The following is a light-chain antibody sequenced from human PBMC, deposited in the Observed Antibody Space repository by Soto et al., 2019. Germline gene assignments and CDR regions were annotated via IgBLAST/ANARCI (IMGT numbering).Light chain of an antibody. Sequence: QSALTQPRSVSGSPGQSVTISCTGTSSAIGDYHYVSWYQQHPGKAPRLMIYDVNKRPSGVPDRFSGSKSGNTASLTISGLQADYEAEYYCHSYAATNTFVFGTGTKLTVL. J-gene: IGLJ1*01. CDR2: DVN. CDR3: HSYAATNTFV. V-gene: IGLV2-11*01. CDR1: SSAIGDYHY.